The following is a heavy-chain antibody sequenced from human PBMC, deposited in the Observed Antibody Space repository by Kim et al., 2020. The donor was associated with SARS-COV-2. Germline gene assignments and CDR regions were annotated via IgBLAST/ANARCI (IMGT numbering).Heavy chain of an antibody. V-gene: IGHV3-30*04. CDR2: ISYDGSNK. D-gene: IGHD2-21*02. J-gene: IGHJ4*02. CDR1: GFTFSSYA. Sequence: GGSLRLSCAASGFTFSSYAMHWVRQAPGKGLEWVAVISYDGSNKYYADSVKGRFTISRDNSKNTLYLQMNSLRAEDTAVYYCARDPAVTFHCGGDCYHFDCWGQGTLVTVSS. CDR3: ARDPAVTFHCGGDCYHFDC.